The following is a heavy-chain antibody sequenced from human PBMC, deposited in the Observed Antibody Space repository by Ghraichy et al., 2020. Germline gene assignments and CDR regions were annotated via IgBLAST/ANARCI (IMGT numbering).Heavy chain of an antibody. Sequence: ASVKVSCKVSGYTLNELPIHWVRQAPGKGLEWMGGFDPGNAEAIYAQNFQGRVTMTEDTASDTAYMELSSLRYDDTAVYYCATAHPILGYDCWGQGTLVTVSS. D-gene: IGHD2-15*01. CDR1: GYTLNELP. V-gene: IGHV1-24*01. CDR3: ATAHPILGYDC. J-gene: IGHJ4*02. CDR2: FDPGNAEA.